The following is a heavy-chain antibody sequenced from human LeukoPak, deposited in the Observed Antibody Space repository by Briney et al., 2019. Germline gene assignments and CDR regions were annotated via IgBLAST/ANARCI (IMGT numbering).Heavy chain of an antibody. Sequence: QTGGSLRLSCAASGFTFSSYAMSWVRQAPGKGLEWVSAISGSGGSTYYADSVKGRFTISRDNSKNTLYLQMNSLRAEDTAVYYCAKRPSHTVTTDDWGQGTLVTVSS. V-gene: IGHV3-23*01. D-gene: IGHD4-17*01. CDR1: GFTFSSYA. CDR3: AKRPSHTVTTDD. J-gene: IGHJ4*02. CDR2: ISGSGGST.